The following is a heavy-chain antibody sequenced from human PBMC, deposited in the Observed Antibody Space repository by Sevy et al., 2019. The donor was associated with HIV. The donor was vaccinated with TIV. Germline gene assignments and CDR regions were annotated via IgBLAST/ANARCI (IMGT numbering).Heavy chain of an antibody. CDR3: ARQKNGYSSSWYGGYYFDY. V-gene: IGHV4-39*01. J-gene: IGHJ4*02. D-gene: IGHD6-13*01. Sequence: SETLSLTCTVSGGSISSSSYYWGWIRQPPGKGQEWIGSIYYSGSAYYNPSLKSRVTISVDTSKNQFSLKLSSVTAADTAVYYCARQKNGYSSSWYGGYYFDYWGQGTLVTVSS. CDR2: IYYSGSA. CDR1: GGSISSSSYY.